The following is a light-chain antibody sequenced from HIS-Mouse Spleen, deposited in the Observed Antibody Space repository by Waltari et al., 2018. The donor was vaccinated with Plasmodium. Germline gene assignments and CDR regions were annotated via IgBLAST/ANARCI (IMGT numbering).Light chain of an antibody. V-gene: IGLV3-10*01. CDR2: EDS. CDR1: ALPNKY. CDR3: YSTDSSGNHRV. Sequence: SYELTQPPSVSVSPGQTARNTRPGDALPNKYAYWDQQKSDQAPVLVIYEDSKRPSGIPERFSGSSSVTMATLTISGAQVEDEADYYCYSTDSSGNHRVFGGGTKLTVL. J-gene: IGLJ3*02.